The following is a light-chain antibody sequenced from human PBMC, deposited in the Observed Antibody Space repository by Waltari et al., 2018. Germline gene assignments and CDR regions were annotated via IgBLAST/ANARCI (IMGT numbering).Light chain of an antibody. J-gene: IGLJ1*01. CDR3: GSYTSSTTLA. Sequence: QSALTQPASVSGSPGQSINISCTGTRSAVGGYDYVSWYQQHPGKAPKLILYDVSNRPLEGSHRFSGSKSGNTASLTISGLQADDEAEYYCGSYTSSTTLAFGTGTKVTVL. CDR2: DVS. V-gene: IGLV2-14*03. CDR1: RSAVGGYDY.